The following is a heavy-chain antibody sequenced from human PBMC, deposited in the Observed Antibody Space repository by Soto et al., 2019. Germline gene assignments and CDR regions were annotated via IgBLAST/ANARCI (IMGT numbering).Heavy chain of an antibody. Sequence: QVHLVESGGGVPQPGRSLRLSCAASGFTFSSYGMHWVRQAPGKGLEWVAIISYDGSLKYYADSVKGRFTISRDNSKSALYLQMNSLRPEDTAVYYCAKDFKVSGSYYGSLNYYYGMDVWGQATTVIVSS. D-gene: IGHD3-10*01. CDR2: ISYDGSLK. CDR3: AKDFKVSGSYYGSLNYYYGMDV. CDR1: GFTFSSYG. V-gene: IGHV3-30*18. J-gene: IGHJ6*02.